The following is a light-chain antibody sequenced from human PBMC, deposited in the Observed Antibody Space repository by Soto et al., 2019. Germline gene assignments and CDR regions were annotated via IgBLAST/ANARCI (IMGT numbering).Light chain of an antibody. V-gene: IGKV3-11*01. CDR1: QSVSSN. CDR2: GAS. J-gene: IGKJ4*01. CDR3: QQRYNWPLT. Sequence: EIVITQSPATLSVSPGERATLSCRASQSVSSNLAWYQQKPGQAPRLLIYGASNGAAGIPARFSGTGSGTDFTLTISSLEPDDFAVYYCQQRYNWPLTFGGGTKVDIK.